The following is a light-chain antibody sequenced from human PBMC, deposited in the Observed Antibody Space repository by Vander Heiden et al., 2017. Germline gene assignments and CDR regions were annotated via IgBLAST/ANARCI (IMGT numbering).Light chain of an antibody. V-gene: IGLV2-23*02. CDR3: CSYASNNALV. Sequence: QSALTQPASVSGSPGQPITISCTGTSSDVGSYNLVSWYQQHPGKAPKVMIYEVSKRPSGVSNRFSGSKSGNTASLTISGLQAEDEADYYCCSYASNNALVFGGGTKLTVL. CDR1: SSDVGSYNL. J-gene: IGLJ3*02. CDR2: EVS.